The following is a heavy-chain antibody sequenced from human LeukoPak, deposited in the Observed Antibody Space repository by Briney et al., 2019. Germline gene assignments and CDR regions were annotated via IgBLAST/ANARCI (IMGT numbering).Heavy chain of an antibody. V-gene: IGHV3-7*01. J-gene: IGHJ4*02. CDR2: INKDGGEK. CDR1: GFTFSSYW. D-gene: IGHD1-26*01. CDR3: ARDKIVGPTTLDY. Sequence: GGSLRLSCAASGFTFSSYWMSWVRQAPGKGLEWVANINKDGGEKYYVDSVKGRFTISRDNAKNSLYLQMNSLRADDTAVYYCARDKIVGPTTLDYWGQGTLVTVSS.